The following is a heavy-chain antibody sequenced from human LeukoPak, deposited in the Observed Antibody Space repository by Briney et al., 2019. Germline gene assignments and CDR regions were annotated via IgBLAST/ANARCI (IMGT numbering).Heavy chain of an antibody. V-gene: IGHV3-66*02. CDR1: GFTVSSNY. D-gene: IGHD6-6*01. J-gene: IGHJ6*03. Sequence: GGSLRLSCAASGFTVSSNYMSWVRQAPGKGLEWVSVIYSGGSTYYADSVKGRFTISRDNSKNTLYLQMNSLRAEDTAVYYCARDKVPSIASSRGVWGKGTTVT. CDR3: ARDKVPSIASSRGV. CDR2: IYSGGST.